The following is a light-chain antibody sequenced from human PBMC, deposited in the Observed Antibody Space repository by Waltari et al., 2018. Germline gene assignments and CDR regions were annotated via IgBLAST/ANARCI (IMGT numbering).Light chain of an antibody. CDR1: SSDVGSYNL. CDR2: EGS. V-gene: IGLV2-23*01. CDR3: CSYAGSSTLV. Sequence: QSALTQPASVSGSPGQSITISCTGTSSDVGSYNLVSWYQQHPAKAPKLMIYEGSKRPSGVSNRFSGSKSGNTVSLTISGLQAEDEADYYCCSYAGSSTLVFGGGTKLTVL. J-gene: IGLJ2*01.